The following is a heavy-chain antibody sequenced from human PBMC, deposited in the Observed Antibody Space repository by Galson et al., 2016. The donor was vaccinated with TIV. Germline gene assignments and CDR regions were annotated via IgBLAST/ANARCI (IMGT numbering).Heavy chain of an antibody. Sequence: SLRLSCAASGFTLSDYYMTWIRQAPGQGLEWLSYISYSGSPKYDADSMKGRLTISRDIAKNSIYLDLSGLRAEDTAVYYRARYSGQYYAMDVWGQGTTVTVSS. CDR2: ISYSGSPK. CDR1: GFTLSDYY. CDR3: ARYSGQYYAMDV. V-gene: IGHV3-11*01. D-gene: IGHD1-26*01. J-gene: IGHJ6*02.